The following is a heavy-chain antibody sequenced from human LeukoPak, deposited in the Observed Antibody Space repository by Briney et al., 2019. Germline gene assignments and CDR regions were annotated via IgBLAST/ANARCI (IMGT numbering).Heavy chain of an antibody. Sequence: PGGSLSLSCAGSGFPFSSYWMHWVRQAPGKGLVWVSRIDRDGRRINYADSVKGRFTISRDIAKNTLYLQMNSLRAEDTGVYYCAKDHYWSIDYWGRGTLVTVSS. CDR3: AKDHYWSIDY. V-gene: IGHV3-74*01. CDR1: GFPFSSYW. CDR2: IDRDGRRI. D-gene: IGHD3-3*01. J-gene: IGHJ4*02.